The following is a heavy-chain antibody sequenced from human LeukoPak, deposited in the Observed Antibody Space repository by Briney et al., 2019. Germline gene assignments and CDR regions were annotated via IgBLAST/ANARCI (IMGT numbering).Heavy chain of an antibody. J-gene: IGHJ6*02. CDR2: IYRGDIGGYT. CDR3: ARDPNYYNYGMDV. V-gene: IGHV3-66*01. Sequence: GGSLRLSCAASGFTVSTSYMSWVRQAPGKGLEWVSAIYRGDIGGYTYYSDSVKGRFTISRDNSKNTLNLQMNSLRDEDTAVYYCARDPNYYNYGMDVWGQGTMVTVPS. CDR1: GFTVSTSY.